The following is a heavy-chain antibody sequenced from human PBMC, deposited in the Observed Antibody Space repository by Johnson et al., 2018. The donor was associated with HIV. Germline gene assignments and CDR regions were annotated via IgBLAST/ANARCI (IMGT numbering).Heavy chain of an antibody. J-gene: IGHJ3*02. CDR1: GFPFIDYA. CDR2: IKQVGGDK. V-gene: IGHV3-7*02. D-gene: IGHD3-16*02. Sequence: VQLVESGGGLVQPGRSLRLSCAASGFPFIDYAMHWVRQVPGKGLEWVANIKQVGGDKYHVDSVKGRFNIPRDNSKNTLYLQMNSLRAEDTAVYYCAKGGDYVWGSYRYPDAFDIWGQGTMVTVSS. CDR3: AKGGDYVWGSYRYPDAFDI.